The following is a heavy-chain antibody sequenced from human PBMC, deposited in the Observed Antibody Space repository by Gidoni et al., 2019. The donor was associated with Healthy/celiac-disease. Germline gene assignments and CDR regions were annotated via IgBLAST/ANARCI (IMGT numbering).Heavy chain of an antibody. D-gene: IGHD3-22*01. Sequence: SCAASGFTFSSYWMSWVRQAPGKGPEWVANIKQDGSEKYYVDSVKGRFTISRDNAKNSLYLQMNSLRAEDTAVYYCARDLSGYYGNYWGQGTLVTVSS. CDR3: ARDLSGYYGNY. CDR2: IKQDGSEK. V-gene: IGHV3-7*01. J-gene: IGHJ4*02. CDR1: GFTFSSYW.